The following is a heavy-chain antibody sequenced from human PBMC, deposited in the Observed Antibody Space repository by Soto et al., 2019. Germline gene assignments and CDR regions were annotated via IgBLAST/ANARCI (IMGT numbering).Heavy chain of an antibody. CDR2: INSDGSST. V-gene: IGHV3-74*01. CDR1: GFTLSRYW. J-gene: IGHJ6*02. D-gene: IGHD2-21*02. Sequence: GGSLRLSCAASGFTLSRYWMHWVRQAPGKGLVWVSRINSDGSSTSYADSVKGRFTISRDNAKNTLYLQMNSLRAEDTAVYYCVRRVTDYGMDVWGQGTTVTVSS. CDR3: VRRVTDYGMDV.